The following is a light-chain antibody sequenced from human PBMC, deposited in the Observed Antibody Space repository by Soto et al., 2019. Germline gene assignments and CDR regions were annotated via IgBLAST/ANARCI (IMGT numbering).Light chain of an antibody. J-gene: IGKJ1*01. Sequence: DIQMTQSPSSLSASVGDRVTITCRASQSISSYLNWYQQKPGKAPKLLIYAASSLQSGVPSRFSGSGSGTEFTLTISSLQPDDFATYYCQQYYDYSTFGQGTKVDIK. CDR2: AAS. CDR3: QQYYDYST. CDR1: QSISSY. V-gene: IGKV1-39*01.